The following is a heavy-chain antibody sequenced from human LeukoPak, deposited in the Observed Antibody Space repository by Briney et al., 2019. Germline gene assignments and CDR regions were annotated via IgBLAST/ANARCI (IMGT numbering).Heavy chain of an antibody. CDR1: GGSFSGYY. D-gene: IGHD6-19*01. CDR3: ARTKVAGPKTTDY. V-gene: IGHV4-34*01. Sequence: SETLSLTCAVYGGSFSGYYWSWIRQPPRKGLEWIGEINHSGSTNYNPSLKSRVTISVDTSKNQFSLKLSSVTAADTAVYYCARTKVAGPKTTDYWGQGTLVTVSS. J-gene: IGHJ4*02. CDR2: INHSGST.